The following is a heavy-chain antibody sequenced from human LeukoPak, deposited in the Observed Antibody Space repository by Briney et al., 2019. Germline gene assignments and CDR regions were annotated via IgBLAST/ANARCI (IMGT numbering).Heavy chain of an antibody. V-gene: IGHV1-18*01. CDR3: ARGAAGSSSWYYFDY. J-gene: IGHJ4*02. CDR2: ISAYNGNT. CDR1: GYTFTSCG. Sequence: ASVKVSCKASGYTFTSCGISWVRQAPGQGLEWMGWISAYNGNTNYAQKLQGRVTMTTDTSTSTAYMELRSLRSDDTAVYYCARGAAGSSSWYYFDYWGQGTLVTVSS. D-gene: IGHD6-13*01.